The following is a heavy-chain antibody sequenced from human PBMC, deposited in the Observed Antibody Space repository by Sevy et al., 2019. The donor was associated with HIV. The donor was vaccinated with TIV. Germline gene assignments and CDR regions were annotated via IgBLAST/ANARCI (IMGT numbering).Heavy chain of an antibody. CDR1: GFTFSSYW. D-gene: IGHD6-19*01. CDR3: ARDLSLAVAGTSAFDY. Sequence: GGSLRLSCAASGFTFSSYWMSWVRQAPGKGLEWVANIKQDGSEKYYVDSVKGRFTISRDNAKNSLYLQMNSLRADDTSVYYCARDLSLAVAGTSAFDYWGQGTLVTVSS. J-gene: IGHJ4*02. CDR2: IKQDGSEK. V-gene: IGHV3-7*01.